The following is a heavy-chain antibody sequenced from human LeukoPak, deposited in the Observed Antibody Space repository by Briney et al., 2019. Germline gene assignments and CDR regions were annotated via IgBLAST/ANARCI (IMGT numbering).Heavy chain of an antibody. J-gene: IGHJ4*02. CDR2: IKQDGSEK. Sequence: PGGSLRLSCAASGFTFSIYWMSWVRQAPGKGLEWVANIKQDGSEKYYVDSVKGRFTISRDNAKNTLYLQMNSLRAEDTAVYYCARDMGFGELVFDYWGQGTLVTVSS. CDR3: ARDMGFGELVFDY. D-gene: IGHD3-10*01. CDR1: GFTFSIYW. V-gene: IGHV3-7*01.